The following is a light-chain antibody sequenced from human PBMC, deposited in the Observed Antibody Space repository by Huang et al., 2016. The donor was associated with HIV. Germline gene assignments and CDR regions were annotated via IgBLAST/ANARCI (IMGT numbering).Light chain of an antibody. CDR2: GAS. J-gene: IGKJ2*01. CDR1: QSVSRN. Sequence: EIVLTQSPATRSMSPGQRATLSCRASQSVSRNLAWFQQKPGQAPRLLIYGASTRATGIPARFSGSGSGTEFTLTISNLQSEDFAVYYCQQYNNWPPMYTFGQGTKLEV. V-gene: IGKV3-15*01. CDR3: QQYNNWPPMYT.